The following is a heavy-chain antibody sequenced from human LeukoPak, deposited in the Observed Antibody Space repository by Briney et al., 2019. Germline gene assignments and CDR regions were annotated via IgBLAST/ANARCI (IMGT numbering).Heavy chain of an antibody. J-gene: IGHJ6*02. CDR1: GFTFGTSA. CDR2: IYSGGST. D-gene: IGHD1-26*01. CDR3: ARAKVGATGRYYYYGMDV. V-gene: IGHV3-53*01. Sequence: GGSLRLSCVVSGFTFGTSAMSWVRQAPGKGLEWVSVIYSGGSTYYADSVKGRFTISRDNSKNTLYLQMNSLRAEDTAVYYCARAKVGATGRYYYYGMDVWGQGTTVTVSS.